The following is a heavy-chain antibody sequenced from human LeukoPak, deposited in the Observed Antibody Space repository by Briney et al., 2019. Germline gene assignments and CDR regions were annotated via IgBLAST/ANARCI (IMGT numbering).Heavy chain of an antibody. Sequence: GSVKVSCKASGYTFTGYYMHWVRQAPGQGLEWMGWINPNSGGTNYAQKFQGRVTMTRDTSISTAYMELSRLRSDNTAVYYCARGTGYNSPFDYWGQGTLVTVSS. V-gene: IGHV1-2*02. J-gene: IGHJ4*02. D-gene: IGHD6-13*01. CDR2: INPNSGGT. CDR1: GYTFTGYY. CDR3: ARGTGYNSPFDY.